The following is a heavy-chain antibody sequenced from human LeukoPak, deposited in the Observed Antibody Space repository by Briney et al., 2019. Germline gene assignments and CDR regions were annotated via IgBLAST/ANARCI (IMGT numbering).Heavy chain of an antibody. Sequence: GXSLXLSCAASGFTFSSYSMNWVRQAPGKGLEWVSSISSSSSYIYYADSVKGRFTISRDNAKNSLYLQMNSLRAEDTAVYYCASIGGEDYWGQGTLVTVSS. CDR3: ASIGGEDY. CDR1: GFTFSSYS. D-gene: IGHD3-10*01. V-gene: IGHV3-21*01. CDR2: ISSSSSYI. J-gene: IGHJ4*02.